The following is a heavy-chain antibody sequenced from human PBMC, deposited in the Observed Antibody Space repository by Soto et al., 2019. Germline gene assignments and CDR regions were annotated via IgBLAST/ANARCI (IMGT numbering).Heavy chain of an antibody. V-gene: IGHV4-39*01. CDR1: GGSISSSSYY. J-gene: IGHJ4*02. CDR2: IYYSGST. D-gene: IGHD6-13*01. CDR3: ANEQKERSSSWYGLYFDY. Sequence: SETLSLTCTVSGGSISSSSYYWGWIRQPPGKGLEWIGSIYYSGSTYYNPSLKSRVTISVDTSKNQFSLKLSSVTAADTAVYYCANEQKERSSSWYGLYFDYWGQGTLVTVSS.